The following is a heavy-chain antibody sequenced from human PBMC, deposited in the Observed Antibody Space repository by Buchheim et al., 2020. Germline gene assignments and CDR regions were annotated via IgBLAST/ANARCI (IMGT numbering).Heavy chain of an antibody. D-gene: IGHD6-19*01. J-gene: IGHJ4*02. CDR3: ARDGDTGWFDY. V-gene: IGHV3-11*01. CDR2: ISGSGNII. Sequence: QVQLVESGGALVKPGGSLRLSCAASGSTFSGNYMNWIRQAPGKGLEWVSYISGSGNIIYYADSVKGRFTISRDNAKNSLYLQMSSLKVEDTAVYYCARDGDTGWFDYWGQGTL. CDR1: GSTFSGNY.